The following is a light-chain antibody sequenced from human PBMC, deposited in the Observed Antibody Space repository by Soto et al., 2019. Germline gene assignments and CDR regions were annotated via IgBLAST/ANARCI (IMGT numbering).Light chain of an antibody. CDR2: AAS. V-gene: IGKV1-8*01. J-gene: IGKJ2*01. Sequence: AIRMTQSPSSLSVSIGDRVTITCRASHVVSNYLAWYQQKPGKAPKALIYAASFLQSGVPSRFSGSGSGTDFSLTISFLQSEDFATYYCQHYYSYPYTFGQGTTLQMK. CDR1: HVVSNY. CDR3: QHYYSYPYT.